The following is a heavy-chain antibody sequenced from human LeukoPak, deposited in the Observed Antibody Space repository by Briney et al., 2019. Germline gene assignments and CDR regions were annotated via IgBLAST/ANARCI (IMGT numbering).Heavy chain of an antibody. J-gene: IGHJ4*02. V-gene: IGHV1-18*01. Sequence: GASVKVSCKASGYTFTSYGLSWVRQAPGQGLEGMGLISAYSGNTNFEQKLQGRVTMTTDTSTSTAYMELRSLRSDDTAVYFCARGADTGSYGSLVYFDYWGQGTLVTVSS. D-gene: IGHD3-16*01. CDR3: ARGADTGSYGSLVYFDY. CDR1: GYTFTSYG. CDR2: ISAYSGNT.